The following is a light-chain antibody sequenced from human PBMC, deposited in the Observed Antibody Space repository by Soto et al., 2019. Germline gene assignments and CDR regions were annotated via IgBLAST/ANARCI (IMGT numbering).Light chain of an antibody. CDR2: GAT. CDR1: QSVSNN. CDR3: QQHNAGPLT. Sequence: EIVMTQSPATLSVSPGERVTLSCRASQSVSNNLAWYQQKPGQAPRLLIYGATATATGIPARFSGSGSGTEFTLTISSLQSEDFAVYYCQQHNAGPLTFGGGTKVEIK. J-gene: IGKJ4*01. V-gene: IGKV3-15*01.